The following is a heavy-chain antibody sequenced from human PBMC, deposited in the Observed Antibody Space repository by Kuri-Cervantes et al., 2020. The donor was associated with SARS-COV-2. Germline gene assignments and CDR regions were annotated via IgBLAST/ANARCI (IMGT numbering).Heavy chain of an antibody. CDR2: IRSKTNTYAT. CDR1: GFTFSGSD. CDR3: SRCDCSGGYCQKGFDI. D-gene: IGHD2-15*01. Sequence: GESLKISCAASGFTFSGSDMHWVRQASGKGLEWVGRIRSKTNTYATAYGASVKGRFTFSRDDSKNTAYLKMNSLKTEDTAVYYCSRCDCSGGYCQKGFDIWGPGTMVTVSS. V-gene: IGHV3-73*01. J-gene: IGHJ3*02.